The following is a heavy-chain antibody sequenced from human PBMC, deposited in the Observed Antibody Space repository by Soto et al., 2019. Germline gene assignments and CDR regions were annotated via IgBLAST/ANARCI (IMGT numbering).Heavy chain of an antibody. D-gene: IGHD3-10*01. CDR1: GGSISSYY. V-gene: IGHV4-59*06. J-gene: IGHJ6*02. Sequence: SETLSLTCTVSGGSISSYYWSWIRQPPGKGLEWIGYIYYSGSTYYNPSLKSRVTISLDTSKNQFSLKLSSVTAADTAVYYCARVFGFGGMDVWGQGTTVTVSS. CDR3: ARVFGFGGMDV. CDR2: IYYSGST.